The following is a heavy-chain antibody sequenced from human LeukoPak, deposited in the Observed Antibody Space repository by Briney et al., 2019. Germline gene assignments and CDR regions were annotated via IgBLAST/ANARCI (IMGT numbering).Heavy chain of an antibody. J-gene: IGHJ3*02. V-gene: IGHV4-34*01. CDR1: GGSFSGYY. Sequence: SETLSLTCAVYGGSFSGYYWSWIRQPPGKGLEWIGEINHSGSTNYNPSLKSRVTISVDTSKNQFSLKLSSVTAADTAVYYCATEDAYGGYENDAFDIWGQGTMVTVSS. CDR2: INHSGST. CDR3: ATEDAYGGYENDAFDI. D-gene: IGHD5-12*01.